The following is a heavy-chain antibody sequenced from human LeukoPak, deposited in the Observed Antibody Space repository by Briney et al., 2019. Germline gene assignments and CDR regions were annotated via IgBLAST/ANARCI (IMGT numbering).Heavy chain of an antibody. CDR1: GGSISSSSYY. D-gene: IGHD4-11*01. Sequence: TSETLSLTYTVSGGSISSSSYYWGWIRQPPGKGLEWIGSIYYSGSTYYNPSLKSRVTISVDTSKNQLSLKLSSVTAADTAVYYCARGGNDYRTRAIDYWGQGTLVTVSS. CDR2: IYYSGST. V-gene: IGHV4-39*01. J-gene: IGHJ4*02. CDR3: ARGGNDYRTRAIDY.